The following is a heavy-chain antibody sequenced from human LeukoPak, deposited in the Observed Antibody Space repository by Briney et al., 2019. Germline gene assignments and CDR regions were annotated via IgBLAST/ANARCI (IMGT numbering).Heavy chain of an antibody. CDR3: ARLITMVRGLYFYYMDV. V-gene: IGHV3-53*01. CDR1: GFTVSTNY. D-gene: IGHD3-10*01. Sequence: PGGSLRLSCAASGFTVSTNYMNWVRQAPGKGLEWVPVIYSGGSTYYTDSVKGRFTISRDNSRNTLYLQMNALRAEDTAVYYCARLITMVRGLYFYYMDVWGKGTTVTVSS. J-gene: IGHJ6*03. CDR2: IYSGGST.